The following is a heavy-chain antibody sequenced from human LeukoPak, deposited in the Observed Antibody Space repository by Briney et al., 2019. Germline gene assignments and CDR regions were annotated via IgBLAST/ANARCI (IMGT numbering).Heavy chain of an antibody. Sequence: SETLSLTCAVYGGSFSGYYWSWIRQPPGKGLEWIGEINHSGSTNYNPSLKSRVTISVDTSKNQFSLKLSSVTAADTAVYYCARGRNYYDSSGWHTKGNPNRGPFFDYWGQGTLVTVSS. CDR3: ARGRNYYDSSGWHTKGNPNRGPFFDY. CDR1: GGSFSGYY. D-gene: IGHD3-22*01. CDR2: INHSGST. V-gene: IGHV4-34*01. J-gene: IGHJ4*02.